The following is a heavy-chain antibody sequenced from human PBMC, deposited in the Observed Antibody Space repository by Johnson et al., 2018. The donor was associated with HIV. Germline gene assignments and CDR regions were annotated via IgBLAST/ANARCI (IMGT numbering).Heavy chain of an antibody. CDR1: GFTFSNYA. V-gene: IGHV3-23*04. D-gene: IGHD5-24*01. Sequence: VQLVESGGSLVLPGGSLRLSCAASGFTFSNYAMSWVRQAPGKGLDWVSTINNSGGSTYYADSVKGRFTISRDNSKNTLHLQMNSLRVEDTAVYYCARACRDGYTCDAFDIWGQGTMLTVSS. CDR2: INNSGGST. CDR3: ARACRDGYTCDAFDI. J-gene: IGHJ3*02.